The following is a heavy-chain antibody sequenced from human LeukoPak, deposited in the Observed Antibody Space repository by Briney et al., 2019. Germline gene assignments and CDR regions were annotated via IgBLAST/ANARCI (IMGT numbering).Heavy chain of an antibody. D-gene: IGHD4-17*01. CDR3: ARFQRYGDYAFDY. CDR1: GGSISSGGYY. Sequence: PSETLSLTCTVSGGSISSGGYYWSWIRQHPGKGLEWTGYIYYSGSTYYNPSLKSRVTISVDTSKNQFSLKLSSVAAADTAVYYCARFQRYGDYAFDYWGQGTLVTVSS. V-gene: IGHV4-31*03. CDR2: IYYSGST. J-gene: IGHJ4*02.